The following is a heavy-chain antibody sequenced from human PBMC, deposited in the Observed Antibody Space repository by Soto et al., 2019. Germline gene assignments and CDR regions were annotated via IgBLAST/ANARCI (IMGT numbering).Heavy chain of an antibody. CDR1: NGSISGFY. CDR3: VRVGVGIGNHFDS. J-gene: IGHJ4*02. D-gene: IGHD1-26*01. V-gene: IGHV4-59*12. CDR2: IHYSGRT. Sequence: SETLSLTCIVSNGSISGFYWTWIRQPPGKILEWIGYIHYSGRTDYNPSLTSRATMSVDTSKNQFSLNLKSITAADTAVYYCVRVGVGIGNHFDSWGRGTLVTVSS.